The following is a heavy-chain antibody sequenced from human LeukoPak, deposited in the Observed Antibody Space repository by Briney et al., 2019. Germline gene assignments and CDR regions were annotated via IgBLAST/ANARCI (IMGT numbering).Heavy chain of an antibody. D-gene: IGHD3-16*01. J-gene: IGHJ5*02. Sequence: PSETLSLTCTVSGGSISSYYWSWIRQPAGKGLEWIGRIYTSGSTNYNPSLKSRVTISVDKSKNQFSLKLSSVTAADTAVYYCARGDLALNWFDPWGQGTLVTVSS. CDR2: IYTSGST. CDR1: GGSISSYY. CDR3: ARGDLALNWFDP. V-gene: IGHV4-4*07.